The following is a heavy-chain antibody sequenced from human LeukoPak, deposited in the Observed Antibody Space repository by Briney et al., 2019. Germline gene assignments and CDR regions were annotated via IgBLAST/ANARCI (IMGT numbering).Heavy chain of an antibody. Sequence: ASVKVSCKASGYTFTSYYMHWGRQAPGQGLEWMGIINPSGGSTSYAQKFQGRVTMTRDTSTSTVYMELSSLRSEDTAVYYCARGAIERPITVSWYFDLWGRGTLVTVSS. CDR1: GYTFTSYY. J-gene: IGHJ2*01. D-gene: IGHD1-14*01. CDR2: INPSGGST. V-gene: IGHV1-46*01. CDR3: ARGAIERPITVSWYFDL.